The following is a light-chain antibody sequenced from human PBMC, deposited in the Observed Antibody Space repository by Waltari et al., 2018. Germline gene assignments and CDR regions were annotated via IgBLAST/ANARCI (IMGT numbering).Light chain of an antibody. V-gene: IGKV3-15*01. J-gene: IGKJ5*01. CDR3: QQYNRWPPIT. CDR1: QSIADN. CDR2: GAS. Sequence: AMPHSPAPLSVSPGERANLSCRASQSIADNLAWYQQRRGQAPRLLIYGASAMATGVPARFTGRGSGTDFTLTISSLQSEDSAVYYCQQYNRWPPITFGLGTRLEI.